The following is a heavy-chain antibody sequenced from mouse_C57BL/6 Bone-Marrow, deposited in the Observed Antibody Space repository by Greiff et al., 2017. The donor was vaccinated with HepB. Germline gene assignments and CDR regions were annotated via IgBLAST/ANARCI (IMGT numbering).Heavy chain of an antibody. V-gene: IGHV1-81*01. D-gene: IGHD1-1*01. CDR1: GYTFTSYG. CDR2: IYPRSGNT. Sequence: QVQLQQSGAELARPGASVKLSCKASGYTFTSYGISWVKQRTGQGLEWIGEIYPRSGNTYYNEKFKGKATLTADKSASTAYMELRSLTSEDSAVYFCARSHGSSPYYFDYWGQGTTLTVSS. J-gene: IGHJ2*01. CDR3: ARSHGSSPYYFDY.